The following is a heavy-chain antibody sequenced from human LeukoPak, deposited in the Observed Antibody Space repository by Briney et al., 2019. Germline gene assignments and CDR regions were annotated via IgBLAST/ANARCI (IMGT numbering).Heavy chain of an antibody. CDR1: GGSISSGGYY. J-gene: IGHJ5*02. Sequence: SETLSLTCTVSGGSISSGGYYWSWIRQHPGKGLEWIGYIYYSGSTYYNPSLKSRVTISVDTSKNQFSLKLSSVTAADTAVYYWAMDQVVGYCSSTSCEDRPNWFDPWGQGTLVTVSS. D-gene: IGHD2-2*01. CDR2: IYYSGST. CDR3: AMDQVVGYCSSTSCEDRPNWFDP. V-gene: IGHV4-31*03.